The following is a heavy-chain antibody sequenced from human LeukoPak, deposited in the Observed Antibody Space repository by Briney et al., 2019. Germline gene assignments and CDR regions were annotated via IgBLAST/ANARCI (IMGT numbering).Heavy chain of an antibody. J-gene: IGHJ6*02. Sequence: PGASVKVSCKASGYTFTGYYMHWVRQAPGQGLEWMGWINPNSGGTNYAQKFQGRVTMTRDTSISTAYMELSSLRSEDTAVYYCARPGGTYYGMDVWGQGTTVTVSS. CDR3: ARPGGTYYGMDV. CDR2: INPNSGGT. D-gene: IGHD1-1*01. V-gene: IGHV1-2*02. CDR1: GYTFTGYY.